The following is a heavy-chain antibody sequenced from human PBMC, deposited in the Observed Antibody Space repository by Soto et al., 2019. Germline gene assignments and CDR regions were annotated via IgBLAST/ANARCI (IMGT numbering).Heavy chain of an antibody. J-gene: IGHJ5*02. CDR3: AHSLITGTTWLQFDP. Sequence: SVPTLVNPTQTLTLTCTFSGFSLSTSGVGVGWIRQPPGKALEWLALIYWDDDKRYSPSLKSRLTITKDTSKNQVVLTMTNMDTVDTATYYCAHSLITGTTWLQFDPWGQGTMVTVSA. D-gene: IGHD1-7*01. V-gene: IGHV2-5*02. CDR2: IYWDDDK. CDR1: GFSLSTSGVG.